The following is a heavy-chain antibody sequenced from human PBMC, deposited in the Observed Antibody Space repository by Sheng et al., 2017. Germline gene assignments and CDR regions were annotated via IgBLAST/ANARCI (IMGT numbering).Heavy chain of an antibody. J-gene: IGHJ4*02. CDR1: GFTFSGYW. Sequence: EVQLVESGGGLVQPGGSLRLSCAASGFTFSGYWMHWVRQAPRGRGWVWVSRINTDASGINYADSVKGRFTISRDNARNTLYLQMNSLRVEDTAVYYCARXCTTTSCYAEDWGQGTLV. V-gene: IGHV3-74*01. CDR3: ARXCTTTSCYAED. D-gene: IGHD2-2*01. CDR2: INTDASGI.